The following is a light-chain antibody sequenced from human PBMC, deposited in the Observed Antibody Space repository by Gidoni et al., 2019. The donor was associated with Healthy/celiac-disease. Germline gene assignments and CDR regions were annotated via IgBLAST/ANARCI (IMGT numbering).Light chain of an antibody. CDR2: WAS. CDR1: QSVLYSSNNKNY. Sequence: DIVMTQSPASLAVSLGARATINCKSSQSVLYSSNNKNYLAWYQQKPGQPPKLLIYWASARESGVPDRFSGSGSGTYFTLTISSLQAADVAVYYCQQYYSIPHTFGQGTKLEIK. J-gene: IGKJ2*01. V-gene: IGKV4-1*01. CDR3: QQYYSIPHT.